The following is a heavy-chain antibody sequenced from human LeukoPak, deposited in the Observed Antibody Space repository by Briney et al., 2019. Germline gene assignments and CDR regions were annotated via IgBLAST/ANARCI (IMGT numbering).Heavy chain of an antibody. Sequence: GGSLRLSCAASGFTFSSYWMSWVRQAPGKGLEWVANIKQDGSEKYYVDAVKGRFTISRDNAKNSLYLQMNSLRAEDTAVYYCARDKEQLVPDYWGQGTLVTVSP. CDR2: IKQDGSEK. V-gene: IGHV3-7*01. J-gene: IGHJ4*02. CDR3: ARDKEQLVPDY. D-gene: IGHD6-6*01. CDR1: GFTFSSYW.